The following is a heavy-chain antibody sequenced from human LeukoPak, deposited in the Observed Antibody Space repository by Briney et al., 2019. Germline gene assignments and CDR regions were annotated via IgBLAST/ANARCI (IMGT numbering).Heavy chain of an antibody. CDR1: GFTFSNAW. Sequence: GGSLRLSCAASGFTFSNAWMSWVRQAPGKGLEWVGRIKSKTDGGTTDYATPVKGRFAISRDDSKNTLYLQMNSLKTEDTAVYYCTTDRYDFWSGPDYGSFDYWGQGTLVTVSS. D-gene: IGHD3-3*01. CDR3: TTDRYDFWSGPDYGSFDY. V-gene: IGHV3-15*01. J-gene: IGHJ4*02. CDR2: IKSKTDGGTT.